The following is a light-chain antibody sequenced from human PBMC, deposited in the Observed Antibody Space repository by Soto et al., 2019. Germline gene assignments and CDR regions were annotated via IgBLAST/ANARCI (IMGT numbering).Light chain of an antibody. V-gene: IGKV1-5*01. CDR3: QQYNSYSLWT. CDR1: QSISSW. J-gene: IGKJ1*01. CDR2: DAS. Sequence: DIQMTQSPSTLSASVGDRVTITCRASQSISSWLAWYQQKPGKAPKLLIYDASSLQSGVPSRFSGSGSGTEFTLTIDSLQPDGFATYYCQQYNSYSLWTFGQGTKVEIK.